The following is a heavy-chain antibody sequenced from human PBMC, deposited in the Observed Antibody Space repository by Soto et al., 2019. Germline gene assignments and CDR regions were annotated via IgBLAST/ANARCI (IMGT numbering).Heavy chain of an antibody. CDR2: INAGNGNT. V-gene: IGHV1-3*01. CDR3: ARVKIRRGWELPNHYGMDV. D-gene: IGHD1-26*01. J-gene: IGHJ6*02. Sequence: ASVKVSCKASGYTFTSYAMHWVRQAPGQRLEWMGWINAGNGNTKYSQKFQGRVTITRDTSASTAYMELSSLRSEDTAVYYCARVKIRRGWELPNHYGMDVWGQGTTVTVSS. CDR1: GYTFTSYA.